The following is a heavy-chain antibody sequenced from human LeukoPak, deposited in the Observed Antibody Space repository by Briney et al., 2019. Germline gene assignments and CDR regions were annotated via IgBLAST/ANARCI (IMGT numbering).Heavy chain of an antibody. D-gene: IGHD6-19*01. CDR1: GFTFSNAW. CDR2: IKSKTDGGTT. J-gene: IGHJ4*02. Sequence: GGSLRLSCAASGFTFSNAWMSWVRQAPGKGLEWVCRIKSKTDGGTTDYAAPVKGRFTISIDDSKNTLYLQMNSLKTEDTAVYYCTTDKVSGWNLGYWGQGTLVTVSS. V-gene: IGHV3-15*01. CDR3: TTDKVSGWNLGY.